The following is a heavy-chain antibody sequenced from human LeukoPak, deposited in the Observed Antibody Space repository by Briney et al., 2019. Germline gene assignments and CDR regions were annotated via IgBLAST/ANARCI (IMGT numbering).Heavy chain of an antibody. CDR3: ARCPHYAVSYYYYMDL. J-gene: IGHJ6*03. V-gene: IGHV1-69*06. CDR1: GGTFSSYA. CDR2: IIPIFGTA. D-gene: IGHD4-17*01. Sequence: SVKGSCKASGGTFSSYAISWVRQAPGQGLEWMGRIIPIFGTANYAQKFQGRVTITADKSTSTAYMELSSPRSEDTAVYYCARCPHYAVSYYYYMDLWGKGTTVTVSS.